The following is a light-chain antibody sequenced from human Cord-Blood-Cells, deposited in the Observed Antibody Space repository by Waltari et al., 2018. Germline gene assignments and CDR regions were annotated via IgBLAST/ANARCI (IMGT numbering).Light chain of an antibody. CDR3: QQYKSYPWT. CDR2: KAC. CDR1: QSISSW. Sequence: DIQMTQSPSTLSASVGDRVTITCRASQSISSWLAWYQQKPGKAPKLLIYKACSLESGVPSRFSGSGSGTEFTLTISSLQPDDCATYYCQQYKSYPWTFGQGTKVEIK. V-gene: IGKV1-5*03. J-gene: IGKJ1*01.